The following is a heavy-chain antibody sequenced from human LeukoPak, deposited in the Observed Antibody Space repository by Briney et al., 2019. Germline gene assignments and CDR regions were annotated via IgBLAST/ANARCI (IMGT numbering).Heavy chain of an antibody. J-gene: IGHJ5*02. CDR2: ISWNSGSI. Sequence: PGGSLRLSCAASGFTFDDYAMHWVRHAPGKGLEWVSGISWNSGSIGYADSVKGRFTISRDNAKNSLYLQMNSLRAEDTALYYCAKDGAVRGVTNWFDPWGQGTLVTVSS. D-gene: IGHD3-10*01. V-gene: IGHV3-9*01. CDR3: AKDGAVRGVTNWFDP. CDR1: GFTFDDYA.